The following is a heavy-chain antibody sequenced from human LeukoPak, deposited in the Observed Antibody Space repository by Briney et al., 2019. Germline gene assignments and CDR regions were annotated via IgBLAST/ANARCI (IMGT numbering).Heavy chain of an antibody. CDR1: GYTFTSYG. CDR3: VRDLGFRALDY. V-gene: IGHV1-18*01. CDR2: ISGYNDNA. Sequence: GASVKVSCKASGYTFTSYGISWVRQAPGQGLEWMGWISGYNDNAKYAQKVLGRVTMTTDTSTSTAYMEVRSLRSDDTAVYYCVRDLGFRALDYWGQGTLVIVSS. D-gene: IGHD2/OR15-2a*01. J-gene: IGHJ4*02.